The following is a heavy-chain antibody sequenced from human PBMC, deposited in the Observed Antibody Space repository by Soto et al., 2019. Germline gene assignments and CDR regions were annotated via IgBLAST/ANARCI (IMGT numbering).Heavy chain of an antibody. Sequence: SETLSLTCTVSGGSISSSSYYWGWIRQPPGKGLEWIGSIYYSGSTYYNPSLKSRVTISVDTSKNQFSLKQSSVTAADTAVYYCARLNYYDSSGYYPYYYYGMDVWGQGTTVT. CDR1: GGSISSSSYY. D-gene: IGHD3-22*01. J-gene: IGHJ6*02. CDR3: ARLNYYDSSGYYPYYYYGMDV. CDR2: IYYSGST. V-gene: IGHV4-39*01.